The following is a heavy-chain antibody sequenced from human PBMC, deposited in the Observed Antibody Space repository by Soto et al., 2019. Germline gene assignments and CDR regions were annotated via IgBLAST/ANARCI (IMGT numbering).Heavy chain of an antibody. CDR3: ARQVPDGSSRGGVNWFDP. CDR1: GYSFTSYW. D-gene: IGHD6-6*01. V-gene: IGHV5-10-1*01. J-gene: IGHJ5*02. CDR2: IDPSDSYT. Sequence: GESLKISCNGSGYSFTSYWISWVRQMPGKGLEWMGRIDPSDSYTNYSPSFQGHVTISADKSISTAYLQWSSLKASDTAMYYCARQVPDGSSRGGVNWFDPWGQGTLVTVSS.